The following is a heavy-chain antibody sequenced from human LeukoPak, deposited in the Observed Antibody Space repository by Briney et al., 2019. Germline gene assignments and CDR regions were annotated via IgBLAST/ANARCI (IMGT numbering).Heavy chain of an antibody. J-gene: IGHJ3*02. CDR3: ASGIAVADAFDI. Sequence: PGGSLRLSCVASGFTFSSYSMHWVRQAPGKGLEWVSSISSSSSYIYYADSVKGRFTISRDNAKNSLYLQMNSLRAEGTAVYYCASGIAVADAFDIWGQGTMVTVSS. CDR2: ISSSSSYI. D-gene: IGHD6-19*01. V-gene: IGHV3-21*01. CDR1: GFTFSSYS.